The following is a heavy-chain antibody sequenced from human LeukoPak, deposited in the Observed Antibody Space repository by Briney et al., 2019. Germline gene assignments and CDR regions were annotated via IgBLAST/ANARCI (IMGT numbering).Heavy chain of an antibody. CDR3: AKDRRIAVNFHFDY. CDR1: GFTFSSYA. CDR2: ISGSGGST. Sequence: GGSLRLSCAASGFTFSSYAMSWVRQAPGKGLEWVSAISGSGGSTCYADSVKGRFTISRDNSKNTLYLQMNSLRAEDTAVYYCAKDRRIAVNFHFDYWGQGTLVTVSS. J-gene: IGHJ4*01. V-gene: IGHV3-23*01. D-gene: IGHD6-19*01.